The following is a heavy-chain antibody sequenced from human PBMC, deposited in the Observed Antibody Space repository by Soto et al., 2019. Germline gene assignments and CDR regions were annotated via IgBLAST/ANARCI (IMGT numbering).Heavy chain of an antibody. D-gene: IGHD3-22*01. V-gene: IGHV4-34*01. J-gene: IGHJ4*02. CDR2: IDHSGST. Sequence: SETLSLTCAVYGGSFTDYYWTWIRQPPGKGLEWIGEIDHSGSTKYNPALKSRVTTSVDTSKNQFSLKLKSVTAADTATYYCARVSDSRNYFLPYWGQGTRVTVSS. CDR3: ARVSDSRNYFLPY. CDR1: GGSFTDYY.